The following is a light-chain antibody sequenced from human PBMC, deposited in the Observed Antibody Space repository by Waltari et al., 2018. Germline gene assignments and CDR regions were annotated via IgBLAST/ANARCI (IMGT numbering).Light chain of an antibody. CDR2: DVS. V-gene: IGKV2-29*02. Sequence: VMTQTPRTLSVTPGQPASISCKSSQTLLPSDGNTCLFWYMQKPGQSPHLLIYDVSRRFSGVPDWFSGSGSGTDFTLKMSRVEAEDTGGYSCMQGVHLPLTFGGGPKVEI. J-gene: IGKJ4*01. CDR3: MQGVHLPLT. CDR1: QTLLPSDGNTC.